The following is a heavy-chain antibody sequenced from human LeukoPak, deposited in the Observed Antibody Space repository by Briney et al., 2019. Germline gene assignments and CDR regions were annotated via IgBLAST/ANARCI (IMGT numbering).Heavy chain of an antibody. CDR2: IYTSGST. CDR3: ARDFFNYYGSGSYSIHGMDV. Sequence: PSETLSLTCTVSGGSISSYYWSWIRQPPGKGLEWIGRIYTSGSTNYNPSLKSRVTMSVDTSKNQFSLKLSSLTAADTAVYYCARDFFNYYGSGSYSIHGMDVWGQGITVIVSS. J-gene: IGHJ6*02. V-gene: IGHV4-4*07. D-gene: IGHD3-10*01. CDR1: GGSISSYY.